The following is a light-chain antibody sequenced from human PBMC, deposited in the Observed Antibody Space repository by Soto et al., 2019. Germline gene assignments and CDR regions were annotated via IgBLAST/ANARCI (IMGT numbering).Light chain of an antibody. CDR3: GSWDSSLSAYV. CDR1: SSNIGTNT. Sequence: QSVLTQTPSASGTPGHRVTISCSGGSSNIGTNTVNWYQHLPGTAPKLLIYGDNQLPSGIPDRFSGSKSGTSATLGITGFQTGDEADYYCGSWDSSLSAYVFGTGTKVTVL. J-gene: IGLJ1*01. CDR2: GDN. V-gene: IGLV1-44*01.